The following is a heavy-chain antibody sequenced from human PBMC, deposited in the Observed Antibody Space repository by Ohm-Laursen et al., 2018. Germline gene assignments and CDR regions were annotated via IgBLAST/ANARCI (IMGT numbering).Heavy chain of an antibody. V-gene: IGHV4-4*07. CDR2: ISSSGRT. J-gene: IGHJ6*02. CDR1: NGAINSYT. D-gene: IGHD3-10*01. CDR3: ARVHRGRPTSGSWGAYYYYGMDV. Sequence: SQTLSLTCTVSNGAINSYTWNWIRQPAGKGLEWIGHISSSGRTNYSPSLKSRLIMSIDTSTKQFSLKLTSVTAADTAMYYCARVHRGRPTSGSWGAYYYYGMDVWGQGTTVTVSS.